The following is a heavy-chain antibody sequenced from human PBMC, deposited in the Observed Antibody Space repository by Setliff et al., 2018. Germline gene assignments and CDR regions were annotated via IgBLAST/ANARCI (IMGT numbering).Heavy chain of an antibody. Sequence: SETLSLTCTVSGGSISSYYWSWIRQPAGKGLEWIGSIYTSGSTNYNPSLKSRVTMSVDTSKNQFSLKLSSVTAADTAVYYCARVSTVTTWPYYYYMDVWGKWTTVTVSS. V-gene: IGHV4-4*07. CDR2: IYTSGST. CDR1: GGSISSYY. CDR3: ARVSTVTTWPYYYYMDV. J-gene: IGHJ6*03. D-gene: IGHD4-4*01.